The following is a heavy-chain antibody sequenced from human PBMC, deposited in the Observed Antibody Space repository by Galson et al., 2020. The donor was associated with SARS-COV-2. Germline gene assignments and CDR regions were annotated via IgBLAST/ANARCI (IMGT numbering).Heavy chain of an antibody. CDR1: GGSIRSYY. D-gene: IGHD2-2*02. CDR2: FYYSGST. J-gene: IGHJ6*02. Sequence: ETSETLSLTCTVSGGSIRSYYWTWIRQPPGKGLEWIGYFYYSGSTNYNPSLMSRVTISVDTSKNQFSLKLSSVTAADTAVYYCARDNRYCSSTSCYTYGMDVWGQGTTVTVSS. V-gene: IGHV4-59*01. CDR3: ARDNRYCSSTSCYTYGMDV.